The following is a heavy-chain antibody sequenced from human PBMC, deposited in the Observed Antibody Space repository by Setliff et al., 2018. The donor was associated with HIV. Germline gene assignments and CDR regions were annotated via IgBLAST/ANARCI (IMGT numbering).Heavy chain of an antibody. D-gene: IGHD3-22*01. CDR3: ARHQAPYYGSSGYNPNWYFDL. CDR1: GYNFGSYF. CDR2: INAGNGDT. Sequence: ASVKVSCKASGYNFGSYFMHWVRQAPGQRLEWMGWINAGNGDTKYSQKFQGRVTITTDTSASTAYMELNSLSSEDTAVYYCARHQAPYYGSSGYNPNWYFDLWGRGTLVTVSS. V-gene: IGHV1-3*01. J-gene: IGHJ2*01.